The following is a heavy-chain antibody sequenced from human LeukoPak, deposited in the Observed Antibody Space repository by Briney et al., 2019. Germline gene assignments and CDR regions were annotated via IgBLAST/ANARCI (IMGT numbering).Heavy chain of an antibody. V-gene: IGHV3-74*01. CDR1: GFTFRSHW. J-gene: IGHJ4*02. CDR2: INTDGNDT. D-gene: IGHD6-13*01. Sequence: GGSLRLSCEVSGFTFRSHWMHWVRQVPGKGLVWVSRINTDGNDTSYADSVKGRFTISRDNAKSTLYLQMNSLRAEDTAVYYCARESGIAAALGLWGQGTLVTVSS. CDR3: ARESGIAAALGL.